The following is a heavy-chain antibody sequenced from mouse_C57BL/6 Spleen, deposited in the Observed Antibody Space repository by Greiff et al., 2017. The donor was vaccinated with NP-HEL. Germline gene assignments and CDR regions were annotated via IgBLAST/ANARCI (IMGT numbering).Heavy chain of an antibody. J-gene: IGHJ4*01. Sequence: EVQRVESGGGLVQPGGSMKLSCVASGFTFSNYWMNWVRQSPEKGLEWVAQIRLKSDNYATHYVESVKGRFTISRDDSKSSVYRQMNNVRAEDTGIYYCTGLSYHDYEKGYAMDYWGQGTSVTVSS. V-gene: IGHV6-3*01. CDR3: TGLSYHDYEKGYAMDY. CDR1: GFTFSNYW. D-gene: IGHD2-4*01. CDR2: IRLKSDNYAT.